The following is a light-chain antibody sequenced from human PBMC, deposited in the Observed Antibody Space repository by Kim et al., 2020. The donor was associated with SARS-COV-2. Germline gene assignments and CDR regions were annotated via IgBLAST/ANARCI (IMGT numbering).Light chain of an antibody. Sequence: YELTQPPSVSVAPGQTARITCGGNNIGGKTVHWYQQRPGQAPVLVIRYDGDRPSGIPERFSGSNSGNTATLTISRVAAGDEADYYCQVWDSSSDQVLFGG. J-gene: IGLJ2*01. CDR3: QVWDSSSDQVL. CDR1: NIGGKT. CDR2: YDG. V-gene: IGLV3-21*01.